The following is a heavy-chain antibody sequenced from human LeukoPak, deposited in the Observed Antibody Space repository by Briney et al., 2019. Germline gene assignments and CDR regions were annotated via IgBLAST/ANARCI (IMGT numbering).Heavy chain of an antibody. V-gene: IGHV4-39*01. CDR3: ARQRWVLDY. CDR2: IYYSGST. J-gene: IGHJ4*02. Sequence: SETLSLTCTVSGGSISSSSYYWGWIRQPPGKGLEWIGSIYYSGSTYYNPSLKSRVTISVDTSKNQFSLKLSSATAADTAVYYCARQRWVLDYWGQGTLVTVSS. CDR1: GGSISSSSYY. D-gene: IGHD5-24*01.